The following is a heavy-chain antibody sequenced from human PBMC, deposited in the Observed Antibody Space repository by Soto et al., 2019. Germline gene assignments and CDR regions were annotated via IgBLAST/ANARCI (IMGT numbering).Heavy chain of an antibody. D-gene: IGHD6-6*01. Sequence: ASVKVSCKASGYTFTSYDINWVRQATGQGLEWMGWMNPNSGNTGYAQKFQGRVTMTRNTSISTAYMELSSLRSEDTAVYYCARGGRYSSSSGEGPPDVWGQGTTVTVSS. J-gene: IGHJ6*02. CDR3: ARGGRYSSSSGEGPPDV. CDR1: GYTFTSYD. V-gene: IGHV1-8*01. CDR2: MNPNSGNT.